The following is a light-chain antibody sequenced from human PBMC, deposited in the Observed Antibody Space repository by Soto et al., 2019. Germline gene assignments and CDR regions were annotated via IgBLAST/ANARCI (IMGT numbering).Light chain of an antibody. CDR1: QSVISTD. V-gene: IGKV3-20*01. Sequence: EIVLTQSPGTLSLSPGERATLSCRASQSVISTDLAWYQQKPGQAPMLLVYAASSRASGIPDRFSGSGSGTDFTLTISRLEPEDFAVYYCQQYGTSPPDFGGGTRVEI. CDR2: AAS. CDR3: QQYGTSPPD. J-gene: IGKJ4*01.